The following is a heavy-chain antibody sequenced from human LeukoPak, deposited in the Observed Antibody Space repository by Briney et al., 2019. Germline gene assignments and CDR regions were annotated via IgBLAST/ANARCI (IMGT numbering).Heavy chain of an antibody. D-gene: IGHD3-22*01. Sequence: SVKVSCKASGGTFSSYAISWVRQAPGQGLEWMGGIIPIFGTANYAQKFQGRVTITADESTSTAYMELSSLRSEDTAVYYCANCYYDSSGFEYFQHWGQGTLVTVSS. CDR3: ANCYYDSSGFEYFQH. CDR2: IIPIFGTA. J-gene: IGHJ1*01. CDR1: GGTFSSYA. V-gene: IGHV1-69*13.